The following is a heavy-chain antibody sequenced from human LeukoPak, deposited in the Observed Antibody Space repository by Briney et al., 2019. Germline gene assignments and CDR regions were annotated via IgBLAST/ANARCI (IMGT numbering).Heavy chain of an antibody. V-gene: IGHV4-59*08. CDR3: ARLPYSSGWPYYYYGMDV. J-gene: IGHJ6*02. CDR1: GGSISSYY. Sequence: SETLSLTCTVSGGSISSYYWSWVRQPPGKGLEWIGYIYYSGSTNYNPSLKSRVTISVDTSKNQSSLKLSSVTAADTAVYYCARLPYSSGWPYYYYGMDVWGQGTTVTVSS. D-gene: IGHD6-19*01. CDR2: IYYSGST.